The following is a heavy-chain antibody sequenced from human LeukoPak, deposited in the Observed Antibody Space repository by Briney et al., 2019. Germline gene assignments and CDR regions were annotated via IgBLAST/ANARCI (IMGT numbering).Heavy chain of an antibody. CDR2: FDPEDGET. V-gene: IGHV1-24*01. CDR3: ARTGIAAAGTGFQH. J-gene: IGHJ1*01. D-gene: IGHD6-13*01. CDR1: GYTLTELS. Sequence: GASVKVSCKVSGYTLTELSMHWVRQAPGKGLEWMGGFDPEDGETIYAQKFQGRVTMTEDTSTDTAYMELSSLRSEDTAVYYCARTGIAAAGTGFQHWGQGTLVTVSS.